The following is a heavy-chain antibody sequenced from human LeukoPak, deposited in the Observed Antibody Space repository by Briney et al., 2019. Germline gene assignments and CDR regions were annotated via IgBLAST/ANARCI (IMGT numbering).Heavy chain of an antibody. CDR2: INPNSGDT. CDR1: GGTFSSYA. V-gene: IGHV1-2*06. J-gene: IGHJ4*02. CDR3: ARDYCSSTSCLFDY. Sequence: ASVKVSRKASGGTFSSYAISWVRQAPGQGLEWMGRINPNSGDTNYAQKFQGRVTMNRDTSISTAYMELSRLRFDDTAVYYCARDYCSSTSCLFDYWGQGTLVTVSS. D-gene: IGHD2-2*01.